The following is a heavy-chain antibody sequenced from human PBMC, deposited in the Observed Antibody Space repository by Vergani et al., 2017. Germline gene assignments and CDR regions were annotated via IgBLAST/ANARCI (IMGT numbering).Heavy chain of an antibody. CDR2: FDPEDGET. CDR1: GYTLTELS. D-gene: IGHD5-12*01. Sequence: QVQLGQSGAEVKKPGASVKVSCKVSGYTLTELSMHWVRQAPGKGLEWMGGFDPEDGETIYAQKFQGRVTMTEDTSTDTGYMELSSLRSEATSVYYCATDVIVATNKDYYGMDVWSQGTTVTVSS. V-gene: IGHV1-24*01. CDR3: ATDVIVATNKDYYGMDV. J-gene: IGHJ6*02.